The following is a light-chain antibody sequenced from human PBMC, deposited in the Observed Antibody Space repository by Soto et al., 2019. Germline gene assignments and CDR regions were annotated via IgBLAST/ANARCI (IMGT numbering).Light chain of an antibody. CDR1: QSLLHSNGYNY. J-gene: IGKJ1*01. V-gene: IGKV2-28*01. CDR3: MQALQTPRT. Sequence: DIVMTQSPLSLPVTPGEPASISCRSSQSLLHSNGYNYLDWYLQKPGQSPQLLIYLGSNRASGVPDRFRGSRSGTDFTLKISRVEAEDFGVYYCMQALQTPRTFGQGTKVEIK. CDR2: LGS.